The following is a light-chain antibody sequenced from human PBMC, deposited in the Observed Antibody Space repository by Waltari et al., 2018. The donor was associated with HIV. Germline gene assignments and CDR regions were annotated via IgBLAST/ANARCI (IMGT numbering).Light chain of an antibody. Sequence: QSALTQPASVSGSPGQSITISCTGTSSDVGGYNYVSWYQHHPGKAPKLMISEVSNRPSGCSNRFSGSKSGNTASLTISGLQAEDEADYYCSSYSSSITLYVVFGGGTKLTVL. V-gene: IGLV2-14*01. CDR1: SSDVGGYNY. CDR2: EVS. J-gene: IGLJ2*01. CDR3: SSYSSSITLYVV.